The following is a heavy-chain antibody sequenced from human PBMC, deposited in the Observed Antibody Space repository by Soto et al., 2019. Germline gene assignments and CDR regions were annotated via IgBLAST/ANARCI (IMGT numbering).Heavy chain of an antibody. CDR3: SRQSRDYDILTGLVFDI. CDR1: GYSFTSYW. V-gene: IGHV5-51*01. Sequence: RGESLKISCKGSGYSFTSYWIGWVRQMPGKGLEWMGIIYPGDSDTRYSPSFQGQVTISADKSISTAYLQWSSLKASDTAMYYCSRQSRDYDILTGLVFDILGQGTMVTVSS. J-gene: IGHJ3*02. CDR2: IYPGDSDT. D-gene: IGHD3-9*01.